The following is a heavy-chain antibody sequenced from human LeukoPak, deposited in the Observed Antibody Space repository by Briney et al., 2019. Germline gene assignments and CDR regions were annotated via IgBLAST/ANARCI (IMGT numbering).Heavy chain of an antibody. CDR3: ATQVNYYGSGSRWYWYFDL. CDR2: IYPGDSDT. Sequence: KDGESLKISCKGSGYSFTSYWIGWVRQVPGKGLEWMGIIYPGDSDTRYSPSFQGQVTISADKSISTAYLQWSSLKASDTAMYYCATQVNYYGSGSRWYWYFDLWGRGTLVTVSS. J-gene: IGHJ2*01. V-gene: IGHV5-51*01. CDR1: GYSFTSYW. D-gene: IGHD3-10*01.